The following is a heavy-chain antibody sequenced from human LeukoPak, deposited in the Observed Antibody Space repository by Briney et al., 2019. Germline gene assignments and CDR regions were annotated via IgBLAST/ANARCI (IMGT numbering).Heavy chain of an antibody. CDR2: INQDGSEK. V-gene: IGHV3-7*03. CDR3: ARDRRYYDILTGYYQPLDY. D-gene: IGHD3-9*01. J-gene: IGHJ4*02. CDR1: GFTFDDYW. Sequence: GGSLRLSCGASGFTFDDYWMSWVRQAPGQGLEWVANINQDGSEKYYLDSAKGRFTISRDNARNSLYLQMNSLRAEDTALYYCARDRRYYDILTGYYQPLDYWGQGTLVTVSS.